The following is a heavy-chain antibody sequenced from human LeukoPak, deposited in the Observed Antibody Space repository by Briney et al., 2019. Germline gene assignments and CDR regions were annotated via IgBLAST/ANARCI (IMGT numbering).Heavy chain of an antibody. J-gene: IGHJ3*02. CDR1: GGTFSSYA. CDR2: IIPIFGTA. CDR3: ARGPQPYYYDSSGFSAFDI. V-gene: IGHV1-69*05. Sequence: ASVKVSCKASGGTFSSYAISWVRQAPGQGLEWMGGIIPIFGTANYAQKFQGRVTITTDESTSTAYMELSSLRSEDTAVYYCARGPQPYYYDSSGFSAFDIWGQGTMVTVSS. D-gene: IGHD3-22*01.